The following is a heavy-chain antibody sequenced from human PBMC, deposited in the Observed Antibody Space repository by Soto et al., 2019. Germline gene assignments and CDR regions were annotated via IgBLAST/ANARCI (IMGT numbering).Heavy chain of an antibody. V-gene: IGHV1-69*06. CDR3: AASTFLSGVSGYFHLAF. CDR2: IIPVFDSA. Sequence: QVHLVQSWTEVKKTGSSVNVSCKTSGDTFSNYAISWLRQAPGQGLEWMGGIIPVFDSASYAQRSRDRVTISAYKVTSTAYLELTSLTSEDTAVYYCAASTFLSGVSGYFHLAFWGQGTLVTVSS. CDR1: GDTFSNYA. D-gene: IGHD3-3*01. J-gene: IGHJ4*02.